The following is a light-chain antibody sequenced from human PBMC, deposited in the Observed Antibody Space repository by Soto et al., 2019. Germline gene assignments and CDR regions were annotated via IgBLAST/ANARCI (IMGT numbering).Light chain of an antibody. Sequence: QSALTQPASVSGSPGQSITISCTGTSSDVGVYNYVSWYRQHPGKAPKLMIYEVSYRPSGVSNRFSGSKSGNTASLTISGLQAEDEADYYCSSYTSSSTYVFGTGTKVTV. V-gene: IGLV2-14*01. J-gene: IGLJ1*01. CDR2: EVS. CDR3: SSYTSSSTYV. CDR1: SSDVGVYNY.